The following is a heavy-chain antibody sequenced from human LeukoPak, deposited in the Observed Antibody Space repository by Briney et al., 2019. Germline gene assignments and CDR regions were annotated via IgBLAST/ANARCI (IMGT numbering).Heavy chain of an antibody. D-gene: IGHD2/OR15-2a*01. CDR2: MSPSSGNT. Sequence: ASVKVSCKASGYTFTSYGISWVRQAPGQGLEWMGWMSPSSGNTGYGQKFQGRLTFTRDTSTNTAYMELSSLRSDDTAVYFCARTKPDQSEIYNWGQGTLVIVSS. J-gene: IGHJ4*02. CDR1: GYTFTSYG. V-gene: IGHV1-8*03. CDR3: ARTKPDQSEIYN.